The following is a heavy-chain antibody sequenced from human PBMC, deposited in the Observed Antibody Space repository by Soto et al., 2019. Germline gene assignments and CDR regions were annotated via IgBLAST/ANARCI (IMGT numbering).Heavy chain of an antibody. Sequence: QVQLVQSGVEVKKPGASVKVSCKASGYIFTSHGISWVRQAPGQGLEWMGWISSNNGNTNYAQKLQGRVTMTADTPTSTAYMELRNLRSDDTAVYYCAGEGNPYCSGGNCYHHNWFDPWGQGTLVTVSS. J-gene: IGHJ5*02. CDR1: GYIFTSHG. CDR3: AGEGNPYCSGGNCYHHNWFDP. D-gene: IGHD2-15*01. CDR2: ISSNNGNT. V-gene: IGHV1-18*01.